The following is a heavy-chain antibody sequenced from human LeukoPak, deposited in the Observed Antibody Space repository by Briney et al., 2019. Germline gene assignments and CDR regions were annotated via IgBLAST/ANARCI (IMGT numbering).Heavy chain of an antibody. CDR2: IYSDETT. J-gene: IGHJ4*02. CDR3: ARDPMYGQAAADY. CDR1: GFIVSNNY. D-gene: IGHD6-13*01. Sequence: GGSLRLSCAASGFIVSNNYMSWVRQAPGKGLEWVSIIYSDETTYYADSVKGRFTISRDDSKNTLYLQLNSLRAEDTAVYYCARDPMYGQAAADYWGQGTLVTVSS. V-gene: IGHV3-66*01.